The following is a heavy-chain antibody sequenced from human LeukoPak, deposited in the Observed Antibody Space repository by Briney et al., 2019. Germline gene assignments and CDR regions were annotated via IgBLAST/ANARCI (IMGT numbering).Heavy chain of an antibody. CDR1: GGSISSYY. CDR3: ARDRPGGGGWYEDFDY. Sequence: PSETLSLTCAVSGGSISSYYWSWIRQPAGKGLEWIGRIYTSGSTNYNPSLKSRVTMSVDTSKNQFSLKLSSVTAADTAVYYCARDRPGGGGWYEDFDYWGQGTLVTVSS. V-gene: IGHV4-4*07. J-gene: IGHJ4*02. D-gene: IGHD6-19*01. CDR2: IYTSGST.